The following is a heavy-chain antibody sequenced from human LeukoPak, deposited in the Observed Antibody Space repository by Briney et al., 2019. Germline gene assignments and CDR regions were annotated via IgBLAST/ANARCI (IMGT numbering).Heavy chain of an antibody. D-gene: IGHD6-13*01. CDR2: INEDGSVK. V-gene: IGHV3-7*03. J-gene: IGHJ4*02. CDR3: ATSAAAAGTE. CDR1: GFTFNYYW. Sequence: GRSLRLSCAASGFTFNYYWMSWVRQAPGKGLDWVANINEDGSVKHYVDSVKGRFTISRDNAKNSVYLHMNSLRAEDTAVYYCATSAAAAGTEWGQGILVTVSS.